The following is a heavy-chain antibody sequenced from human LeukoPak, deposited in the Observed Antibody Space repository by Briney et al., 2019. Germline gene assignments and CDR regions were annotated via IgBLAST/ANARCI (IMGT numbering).Heavy chain of an antibody. V-gene: IGHV4-31*03. J-gene: IGHJ3*02. D-gene: IGHD3-22*01. Sequence: SQTLSLTCIVSGGSISSGGYHWSWIRQHPGKGLEWIGYIYYSGSTYYNPSLKSRVTISVDTSKNQFSLKLSSVTAADTAVYYCARSGLGYYDSSGSLDAFDIWGQGTMVTVSS. CDR3: ARSGLGYYDSSGSLDAFDI. CDR1: GGSISSGGYH. CDR2: IYYSGST.